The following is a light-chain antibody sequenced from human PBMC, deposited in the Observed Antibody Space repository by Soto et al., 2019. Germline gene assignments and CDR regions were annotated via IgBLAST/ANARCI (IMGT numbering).Light chain of an antibody. CDR3: QQYGISPLT. CDR2: SAS. CDR1: QSVRNDY. J-gene: IGKJ4*01. Sequence: EIVLTQSPGTLSLSPGERATLSCRASQSVRNDYLAWYQQKPGQAPRLLIYSASSRATGIPDRFSGRGSGTDFTLTISRLEPEDFAVYYCQQYGISPLTFGGGTKVEIK. V-gene: IGKV3-20*01.